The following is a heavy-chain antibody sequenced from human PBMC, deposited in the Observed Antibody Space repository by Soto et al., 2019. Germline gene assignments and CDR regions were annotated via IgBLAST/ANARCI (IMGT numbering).Heavy chain of an antibody. V-gene: IGHV3-13*01. CDR3: ARNGGDDCSGGSCSSAYYYYMDV. CDR2: IGTAGDT. CDR1: GFTFSSYD. Sequence: GGSLRLSCAASGFTFSSYDMHWVRQATGKGLEWVSAIGTAGDTYYPGSVKGRFTISRENAKNSLYLQMNSLRAGDTAVYYCARNGGDDCSGGSCSSAYYYYMDVWGKGTTVTVSS. J-gene: IGHJ6*03. D-gene: IGHD2-15*01.